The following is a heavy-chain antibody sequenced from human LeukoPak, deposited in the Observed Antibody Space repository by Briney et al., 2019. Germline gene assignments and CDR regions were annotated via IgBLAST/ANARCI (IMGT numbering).Heavy chain of an antibody. J-gene: IGHJ4*02. CDR1: GFTFSSYA. Sequence: GGSLRLSCGASGFTFSSYAMSWVRQAPGKGLEWVSAIGSGTYYADSVKGRYTISRDNSKNTLYLQMNSLRAEDTAVYYCAKVLAYYFDYWGQGTLVTVSS. CDR2: IGSGT. V-gene: IGHV3-23*01. CDR3: AKVLAYYFDY.